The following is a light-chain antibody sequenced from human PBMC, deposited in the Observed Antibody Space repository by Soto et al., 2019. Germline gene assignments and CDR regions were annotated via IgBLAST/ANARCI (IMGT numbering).Light chain of an antibody. J-gene: IGKJ1*01. CDR1: QTVYSNY. V-gene: IGKV3-20*01. Sequence: EIVLTQSPGTLSLSPGERATLSCRASQTVYSNYLAWFQQRPGQAPRLLIYNASRRVTTIPDRFSGSGSGTDFTLTIDRVRPEDFAVYYCQHRTTFGQGTKVDIK. CDR2: NAS. CDR3: QHRTT.